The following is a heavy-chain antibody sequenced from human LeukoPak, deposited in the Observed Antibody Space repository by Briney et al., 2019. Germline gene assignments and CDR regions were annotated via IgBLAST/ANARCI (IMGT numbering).Heavy chain of an antibody. CDR3: ARDPSNTVGRNIYFDY. J-gene: IGHJ4*02. V-gene: IGHV1-18*01. Sequence: ASVKVSCKASGFAFNKYGFSWVRQAPGQGPEWLGWISAYDGRTNYAQNLQGRLTLTTDTSTTTAYMELRSLTSDDTAVYYCARDPSNTVGRNIYFDYCGQGTLVTVSS. CDR1: GFAFNKYG. CDR2: ISAYDGRT. D-gene: IGHD1-14*01.